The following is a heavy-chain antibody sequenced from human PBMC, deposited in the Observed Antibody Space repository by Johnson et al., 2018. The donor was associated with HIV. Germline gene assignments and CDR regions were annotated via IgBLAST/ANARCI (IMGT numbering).Heavy chain of an antibody. CDR3: ARDGESQQLPLGDAFDV. Sequence: VHLVESGGGLVQPGGSLRLSCAASGFTVSSNYMSWVRQAPGKGLEWVSVIYSGGSTYYADSVKGRFTISRDNSKNTLYLQMSSLRAEDTAMYYCARDGESQQLPLGDAFDVWGQGTMVTVSS. J-gene: IGHJ3*01. CDR1: GFTVSSNY. V-gene: IGHV3-66*01. CDR2: IYSGGST. D-gene: IGHD6-13*01.